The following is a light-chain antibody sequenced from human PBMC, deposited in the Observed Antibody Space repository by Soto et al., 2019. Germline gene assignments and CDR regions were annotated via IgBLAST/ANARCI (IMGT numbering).Light chain of an antibody. CDR3: QQTYSSPRT. V-gene: IGKV3-20*01. CDR2: GAA. CDR1: QSVSSDF. Sequence: EIVLTQSPAILSLSPGDRATLSCRASQSVSSDFLVWYQQKPGLAPRLLIYGAASRATGIPDRFSGSGSGTDFTLTISNLQPEDFAVYYCQQTYSSPRTFGQGTKVEIK. J-gene: IGKJ1*01.